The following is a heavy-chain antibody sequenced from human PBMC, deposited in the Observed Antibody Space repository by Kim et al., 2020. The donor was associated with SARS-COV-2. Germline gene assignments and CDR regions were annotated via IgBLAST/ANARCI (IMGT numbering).Heavy chain of an antibody. CDR2: IGTAGDT. D-gene: IGHD3-9*01. J-gene: IGHJ3*02. V-gene: IGHV3-13*01. CDR1: GFTFSSYD. CDR3: ARGPPTGAFDI. Sequence: GGSLRLSCAASGFTFSSYDMHWVRQATGKGLEWVSAIGTAGDTYYPGSVKGRFTISRENAKNSLYLQMNSLRAGDTAVYYCARGPPTGAFDIWGQGTMVTVSS.